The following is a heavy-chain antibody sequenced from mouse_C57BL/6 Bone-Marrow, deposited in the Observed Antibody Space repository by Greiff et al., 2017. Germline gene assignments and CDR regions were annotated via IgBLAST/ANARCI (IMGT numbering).Heavy chain of an antibody. CDR3: AREEPFYFDY. CDR1: GYTFTSYW. V-gene: IGHV1-69*01. CDR2: IDPSDSYT. J-gene: IGHJ2*01. Sequence: VQLQQPGAELVMPGASVKLSCKASGYTFTSYWMHWVKQRPGQGLEWIGEIDPSDSYTNYTQKFKGKSTLTVDKSSRTAYMQLSSLTSEDSAVYYCAREEPFYFDYWGQGTTLTVSS.